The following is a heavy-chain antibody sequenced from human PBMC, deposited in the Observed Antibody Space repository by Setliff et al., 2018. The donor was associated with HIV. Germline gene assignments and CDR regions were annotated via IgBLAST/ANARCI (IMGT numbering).Heavy chain of an antibody. CDR2: IYPNGSP. Sequence: PSETLSLTCTVSGGSINNYYWSWVRQPPGKGLEWIGSIYPNGSPDYPSGNIVYNPSFRSRVTLSLDTSKNQFVLKLTSVTAADAAVYYCTGDYNSGSYRFDYWGQGTPVTVSS. J-gene: IGHJ4*02. V-gene: IGHV4-4*08. CDR1: GGSINNYY. CDR3: TGDYNSGSYRFDY. D-gene: IGHD3-10*01.